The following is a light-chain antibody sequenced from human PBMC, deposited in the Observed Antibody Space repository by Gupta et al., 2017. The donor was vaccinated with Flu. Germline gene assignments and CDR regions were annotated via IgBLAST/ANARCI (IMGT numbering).Light chain of an antibody. Sequence: QHPGKAPKLMIYDVTHRPSGVSNRFSGSKSGNTASLTISGLQAEDEADYYCSAYIPTPLDEAFGGGAQLTVL. J-gene: IGLJ2*01. V-gene: IGLV2-14*03. CDR2: DVT. CDR3: SAYIPTPLDEA.